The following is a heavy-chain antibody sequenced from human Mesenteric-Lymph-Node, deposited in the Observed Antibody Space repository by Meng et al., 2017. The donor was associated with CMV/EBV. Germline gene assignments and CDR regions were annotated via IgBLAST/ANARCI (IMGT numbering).Heavy chain of an antibody. CDR1: GYTFNKYD. J-gene: IGHJ4*02. CDR2: MNPNSGNT. Sequence: ASVKVSCKASGYTFNKYDINWVRQATGQGPEWMGWMNPNSGNTGYAQKFRGRVTITRNTSISTAYMELSSLRSEDTAVYYCARDFQFNPGDLGYWGQGTLVTVSS. D-gene: IGHD7-27*01. CDR3: ARDFQFNPGDLGY. V-gene: IGHV1-8*03.